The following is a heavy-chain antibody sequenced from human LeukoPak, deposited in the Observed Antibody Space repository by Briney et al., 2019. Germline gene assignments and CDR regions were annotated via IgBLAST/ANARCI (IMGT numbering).Heavy chain of an antibody. CDR2: MNPNSGNT. V-gene: IGHV1-8*03. J-gene: IGHJ3*02. CDR3: ARDHYSNQDLGDAFDI. Sequence: ASVKVSCKASGYTFTSYDINWVRQATGQGLEWMGWMNPNSGNTGYAQEFQGRVTITRNTSISTAYMELSSLRSEDTAVYYCARDHYSNQDLGDAFDIWGQGTMVTVSS. CDR1: GYTFTSYD. D-gene: IGHD4-11*01.